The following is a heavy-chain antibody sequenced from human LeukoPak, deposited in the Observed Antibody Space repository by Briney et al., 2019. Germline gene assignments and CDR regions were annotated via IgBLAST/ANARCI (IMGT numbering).Heavy chain of an antibody. CDR3: ATGLSLITGTTGNYYYYGMDV. CDR2: VDPEDGET. D-gene: IGHD1-20*01. CDR1: GYTFTDYY. J-gene: IGHJ6*02. V-gene: IGHV1-69-2*01. Sequence: ASVKISCKVSGYTFTDYYMHWVQQAPGKGLEWMGLVDPEDGETIYAEKFQGRVTITADTSTDTAYMELSSLRSEDTAVYYCATGLSLITGTTGNYYYYGMDVWGQGTTVTVSS.